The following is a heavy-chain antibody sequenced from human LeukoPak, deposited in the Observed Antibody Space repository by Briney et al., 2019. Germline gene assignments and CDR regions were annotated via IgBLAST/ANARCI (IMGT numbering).Heavy chain of an antibody. CDR1: GLIPSVYY. CDR2: ISSSGSHI. CDR3: ARIPNTYYDILTGYSHGDY. V-gene: IGHV3-11*04. D-gene: IGHD3-9*01. J-gene: IGHJ4*02. Sequence: GGSLRLSCTPFGLIPSVYYASWIRHAPGKGREWVSYISSSGSHIFYADSVKGRFTISRDNAKNSLYLQMNSLRAEDTAVYYCARIPNTYYDILTGYSHGDYWGQGTLVTVSS.